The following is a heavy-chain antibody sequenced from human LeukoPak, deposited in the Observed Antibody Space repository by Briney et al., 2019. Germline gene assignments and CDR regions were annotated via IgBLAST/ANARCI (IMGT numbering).Heavy chain of an antibody. Sequence: ASVKVSCKASGGTFSSYAISWVRQAPGQGLEWMGGIIPIFGTANYAQKFQGRVTITADKSTSTAYMELSGLRSEDTAVYYCAREYSSSWYPGRFDPWGQGTLVTVSS. J-gene: IGHJ5*02. V-gene: IGHV1-69*06. CDR3: AREYSSSWYPGRFDP. CDR2: IIPIFGTA. D-gene: IGHD6-13*01. CDR1: GGTFSSYA.